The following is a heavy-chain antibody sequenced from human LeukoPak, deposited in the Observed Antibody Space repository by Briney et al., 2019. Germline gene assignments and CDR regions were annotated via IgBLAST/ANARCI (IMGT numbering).Heavy chain of an antibody. J-gene: IGHJ4*02. Sequence: SVKVSCKASGGTFSSYAISWVRQAPGQGLEWMGGIIPIFGTANYAQKFQGRVTITADESTSTAYMELSSLRSEDTAVYYCARDLVYGAVAGQYFDYWGQGTLVTVSS. CDR3: ARDLVYGAVAGQYFDY. CDR2: IIPIFGTA. CDR1: GGTFSSYA. D-gene: IGHD6-19*01. V-gene: IGHV1-69*13.